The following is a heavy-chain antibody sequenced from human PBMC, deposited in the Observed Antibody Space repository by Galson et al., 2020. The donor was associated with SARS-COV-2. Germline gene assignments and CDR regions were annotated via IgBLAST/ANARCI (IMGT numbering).Heavy chain of an antibody. CDR3: KGLFLAS. CDR1: GFTFSNAW. V-gene: IGHV3-15*01. CDR2: IKARSNGETT. D-gene: IGHD3-16*01. Sequence: GGSLRLSCVASGFTFSNAWMSWARQAPGKGLEWVGLIKARSNGETTYYAAPVKGRFTISRDDSKNTVYLQMNSLETEDTAIYYCKGLFLASWGQGTLVTVSS. J-gene: IGHJ5*01.